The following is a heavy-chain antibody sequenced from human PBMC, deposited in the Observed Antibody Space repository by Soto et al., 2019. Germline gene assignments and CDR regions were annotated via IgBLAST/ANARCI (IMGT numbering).Heavy chain of an antibody. J-gene: IGHJ5*02. CDR3: ASTYSISWDWFDP. Sequence: QVTVKESGPVLVKPTETLTLTCTVSGFSLSNAGLGVSWIRQPPGKALEWLAHIFSNDEKSYSTSLKSRLTISKDTSKSQVVLTMTNMDPVDPATYYCASTYSISWDWFDPWGQGTLVTVSS. CDR1: GFSLSNAGLG. D-gene: IGHD6-13*01. CDR2: IFSNDEK. V-gene: IGHV2-26*04.